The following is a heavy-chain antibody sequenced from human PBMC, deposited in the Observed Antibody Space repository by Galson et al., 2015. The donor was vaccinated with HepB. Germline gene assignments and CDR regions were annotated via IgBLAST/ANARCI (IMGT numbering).Heavy chain of an antibody. CDR1: GYTFISYD. D-gene: IGHD3-10*01. V-gene: IGHV1-8*03. J-gene: IGHJ2*01. CDR3: ARDSGTLWFEELEDWYFDL. CDR2: MNSNSGYT. Sequence: SVKVSCRASGYTFISYDINWVRQATGQGLEWMGWMNSNSGYTGYAQKFQGRVTITRDTSASTAYMELSSLRSEDTAVYYCARDSGTLWFEELEDWYFDLWGRGTLVTVSS.